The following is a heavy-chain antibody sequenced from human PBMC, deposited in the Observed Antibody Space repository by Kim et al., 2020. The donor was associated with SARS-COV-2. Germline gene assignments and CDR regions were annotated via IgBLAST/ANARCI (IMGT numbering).Heavy chain of an antibody. Sequence: SETLSLTCTVSGGSISSTSYYWGWIRQPPGKGLEWIGSIFYSGYTYYNPSLKSRVIISVDTSKNQFSLNLSSVTAADTAVYYCASRPLNWNDYGGQGTL. CDR2: IFYSGYT. CDR1: GGSISSTSYY. V-gene: IGHV4-39*01. J-gene: IGHJ4*02. CDR3: ASRPLNWNDY. D-gene: IGHD1-1*01.